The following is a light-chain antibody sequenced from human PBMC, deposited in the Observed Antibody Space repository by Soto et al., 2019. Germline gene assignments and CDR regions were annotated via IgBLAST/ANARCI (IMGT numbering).Light chain of an antibody. CDR2: EVS. Sequence: QSVLTQPPSASGSPGQSVTISCTGTSSDVGGYNYVSWYQQHPGKAPKLMIYEVSKQPSGVPDRFSGSKSGNTASLTVSGLQAEDEADYYCSSYAGSNNVLFGGGTKLTVL. CDR1: SSDVGGYNY. CDR3: SSYAGSNNVL. J-gene: IGLJ2*01. V-gene: IGLV2-8*01.